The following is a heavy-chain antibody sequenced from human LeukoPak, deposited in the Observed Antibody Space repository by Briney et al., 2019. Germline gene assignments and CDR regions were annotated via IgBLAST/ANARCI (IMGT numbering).Heavy chain of an antibody. CDR2: VYNSGDT. CDR3: ARLKLGAYFDL. V-gene: IGHV4-59*08. D-gene: IGHD3-16*01. Sequence: SETLSLTCAVSGGSFSGYYWTWIRQPPGKGLEWIGYVYNSGDTGNNPPLKSRVTISLDTSKNQFSLKLSSVSAADTAIYYCARLKLGAYFDLWGRGTLVTVSS. CDR1: GGSFSGYY. J-gene: IGHJ2*01.